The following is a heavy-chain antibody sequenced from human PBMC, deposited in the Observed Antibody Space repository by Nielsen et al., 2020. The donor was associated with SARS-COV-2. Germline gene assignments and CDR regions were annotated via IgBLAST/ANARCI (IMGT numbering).Heavy chain of an antibody. J-gene: IGHJ5*02. Sequence: SETLSLTCTVSGGSISSGGYYWSWIRQPPGKGLEWIGYIYYSGSTYYNPSLKSRVTISVDTSKNQFSLKLSSVTAADTAVYYCARSVAATSDWFDPWGQGTLVTVSS. CDR1: GGSISSGGYY. CDR3: ARSVAATSDWFDP. CDR2: IYYSGST. V-gene: IGHV4-31*03. D-gene: IGHD2-15*01.